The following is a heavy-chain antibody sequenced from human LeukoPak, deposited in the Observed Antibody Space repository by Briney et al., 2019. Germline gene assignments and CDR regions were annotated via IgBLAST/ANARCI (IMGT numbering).Heavy chain of an antibody. D-gene: IGHD1-26*01. V-gene: IGHV3-30-3*01. CDR1: GFPFSSYA. Sequence: GGSLRLSCAASGFPFSSYAMHWVRPAPGKGLEWVAVISYDGSNKYYADSVKGRFTISRDNSKNTLYLQMNSRRDEDTAVYYWAREIFRGGSYPFDYWGQGTLVTVSS. CDR3: AREIFRGGSYPFDY. J-gene: IGHJ4*02. CDR2: ISYDGSNK.